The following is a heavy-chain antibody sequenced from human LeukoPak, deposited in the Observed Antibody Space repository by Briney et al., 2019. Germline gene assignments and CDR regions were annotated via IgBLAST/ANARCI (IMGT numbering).Heavy chain of an antibody. CDR2: IRSKAYGGTT. J-gene: IGHJ5*02. D-gene: IGHD2-2*01. V-gene: IGHV3-49*04. CDR1: GFTFGDYA. CDR3: TRYQLLHDFNWFGP. Sequence: GRSLRLSCTASGFTFGDYAMSWVRQAPGKGLEWVCFIRSKAYGGTTEYAASVKGRFTISRDDSKSIAYLQMNSLKTEDTAVYYCTRYQLLHDFNWFGPWGQGTLVTVSS.